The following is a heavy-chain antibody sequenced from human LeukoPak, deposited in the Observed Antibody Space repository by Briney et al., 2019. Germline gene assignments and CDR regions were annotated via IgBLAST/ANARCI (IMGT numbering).Heavy chain of an antibody. CDR3: ASERTGKVARY. V-gene: IGHV3-53*01. CDR2: IYSGGST. D-gene: IGHD5-12*01. J-gene: IGHJ4*02. Sequence: PGGSLRLSCAASGFTFSSCSMNWVRQAPGKGLEWFSVIYSGGSTDYADSVKDRFTISRDASKNTVFLQMNSLRAEDTAVYYCASERTGKVARYWGQGTLVTVSS. CDR1: GFTFSSCS.